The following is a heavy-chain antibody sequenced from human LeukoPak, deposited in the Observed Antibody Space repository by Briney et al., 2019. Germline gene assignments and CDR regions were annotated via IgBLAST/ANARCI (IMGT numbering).Heavy chain of an antibody. D-gene: IGHD3-9*01. J-gene: IGHJ6*03. CDR2: IKQDGSEK. V-gene: IGHV3-7*01. CDR1: GFTFSSYW. CDR3: ARSHPLYYDILTGYYNIRYYYYMDV. Sequence: GGSLRLSCAASGFTFSSYWMSWVRQAPGKGLEWVANIKQDGSEKYYVDSVKGRFTISRDNAKNSPYLQMNSLRAEDTAVYYCARSHPLYYDILTGYYNIRYYYYMDVWGKGTTVTVSS.